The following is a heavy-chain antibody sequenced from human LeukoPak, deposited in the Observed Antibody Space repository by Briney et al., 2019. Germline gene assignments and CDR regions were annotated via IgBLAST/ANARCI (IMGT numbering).Heavy chain of an antibody. J-gene: IGHJ4*02. Sequence: ASVKVSCKASGYTFTSYYMHWVRQAPGQGLEWMGIINPSGGSTSYAQKFQGRVTMTRDTSISTAYMELSRLRSDDTALYYCARGSLYYDSSAYSEDWGQGTLVTVSS. CDR1: GYTFTSYY. CDR2: INPSGGST. D-gene: IGHD3-22*01. CDR3: ARGSLYYDSSAYSED. V-gene: IGHV1-46*01.